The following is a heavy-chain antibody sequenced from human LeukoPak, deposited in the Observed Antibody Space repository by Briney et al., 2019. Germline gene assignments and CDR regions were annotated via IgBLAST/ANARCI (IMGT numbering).Heavy chain of an antibody. V-gene: IGHV3-30-3*01. D-gene: IGHD3/OR15-3a*01. CDR1: AFTFSSYA. J-gene: IGHJ4*02. CDR3: ARDSGDFWTGYYPRPDY. Sequence: GRSLRPSCAASAFTFSSYAMHWVRQAPGKGREWVASISYDGSNKYYADSVKGRFTISRDNSKNTLYLQMNSLRAEDTAVYYCARDSGDFWTGYYPRPDYWGQGTLVTAPS. CDR2: ISYDGSNK.